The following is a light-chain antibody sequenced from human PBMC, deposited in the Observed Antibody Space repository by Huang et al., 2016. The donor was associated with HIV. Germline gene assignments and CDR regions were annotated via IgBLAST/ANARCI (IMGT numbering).Light chain of an antibody. J-gene: IGKJ4*01. CDR3: QQRSSGVT. Sequence: IVLTQSPATLSWYPGERVTLSCRASQSVGNYIAWYQQHPGQSPKPLIYDTSTRATGTPVRFSGSGSGTDFTLTISSLESEDFAVYYCQQRSSGVTFGGGTKV. V-gene: IGKV3-11*01. CDR2: DTS. CDR1: QSVGNY.